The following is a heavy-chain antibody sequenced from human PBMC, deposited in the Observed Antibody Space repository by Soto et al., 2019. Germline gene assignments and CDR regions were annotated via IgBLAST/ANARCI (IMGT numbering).Heavy chain of an antibody. Sequence: QVLLVESGGGVAQPGRSLRLSCAASGFDFRNYAMHWVRQSPGKGPEWVAITSDDGDIQYYADSVKGRFTISRDNSKNTLYLPMTSLRSEDAAVYFCARAVDAAMDPLDYWGQGNLVTVSS. CDR2: TSDDGDIQ. CDR1: GFDFRNYA. CDR3: ARAVDAAMDPLDY. J-gene: IGHJ4*02. D-gene: IGHD5-18*01. V-gene: IGHV3-30-3*01.